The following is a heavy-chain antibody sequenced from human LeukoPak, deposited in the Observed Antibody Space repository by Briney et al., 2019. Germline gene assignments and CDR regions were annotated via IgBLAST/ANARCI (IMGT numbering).Heavy chain of an antibody. J-gene: IGHJ6*03. CDR1: GFTFSSYS. CDR2: ISSSSSYI. D-gene: IGHD1-7*01. Sequence: GGSLRLSCAASGFTFSSYSMNWVRKAPGKGLEWVSSISSSSSYIYYADSVKGRFTISRDNAKNSLYLQMNSLRAEDTAVYYCARVLRVGYNWNYFMDYYYYMDVWGKGTTVTVSS. CDR3: ARVLRVGYNWNYFMDYYYYMDV. V-gene: IGHV3-21*01.